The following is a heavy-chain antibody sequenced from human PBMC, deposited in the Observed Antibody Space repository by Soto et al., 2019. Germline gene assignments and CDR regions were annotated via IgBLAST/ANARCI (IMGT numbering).Heavy chain of an antibody. CDR1: GFTFSSYW. J-gene: IGHJ4*02. V-gene: IGHV3-74*01. CDR3: ARDAYITGYFQFDY. Sequence: GGSLRLSCAASGFTFSSYWMHWVRQVPGKGLVWVSRIHFDGSTTHYADSVKGRFTISRDNAKNTLSLQMNSLRAEDAAVYYCARDAYITGYFQFDYWGQGTLVTVSS. CDR2: IHFDGSTT. D-gene: IGHD6-19*01.